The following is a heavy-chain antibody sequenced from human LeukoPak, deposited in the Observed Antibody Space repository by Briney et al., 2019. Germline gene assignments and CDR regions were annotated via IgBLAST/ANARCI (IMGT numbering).Heavy chain of an antibody. J-gene: IGHJ3*02. CDR2: ISSSSSYI. D-gene: IGHD4-17*01. CDR3: ARVGPREMTTVTNGAFDI. Sequence: GGSLRLSCAASGFTFSSYSMTWVRQAPGKGLEWVSSISSSSSYIYYADSVKGRFTISRDNAKNSLYLQMNSLRAEDTAVYYCARVGPREMTTVTNGAFDIWGQGTMVTVSS. V-gene: IGHV3-21*01. CDR1: GFTFSSYS.